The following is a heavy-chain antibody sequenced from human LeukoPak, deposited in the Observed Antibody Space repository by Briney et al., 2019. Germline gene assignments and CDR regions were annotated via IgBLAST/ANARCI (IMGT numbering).Heavy chain of an antibody. D-gene: IGHD5-12*01. Sequence: SVKVSCKASGGSFSDYSISWVRQAPGQGLEWMGRIIAILDTAHYAQKIQGRFTITADKSTTTVYMELSSLRSDDTAVYYCVRSGYDYDWFDPWGQGTLVTVSS. CDR1: GGSFSDYS. CDR2: IIAILDTA. J-gene: IGHJ5*02. V-gene: IGHV1-69*08. CDR3: VRSGYDYDWFDP.